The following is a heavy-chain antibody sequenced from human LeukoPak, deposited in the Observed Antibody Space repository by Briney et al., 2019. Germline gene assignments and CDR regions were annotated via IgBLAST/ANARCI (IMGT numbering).Heavy chain of an antibody. Sequence: PSETMSLTCTVYGRSISSSSYYWGWIRQPPGTGLEWIGSIYYSGSTYYNPSLQSRVTISVDTSKNQFSLKLSSVTAADTAVYYCARQGSYSSSFYWGQGTLVTVSS. V-gene: IGHV4-39*01. CDR1: GRSISSSSYY. D-gene: IGHD6-6*01. CDR2: IYYSGST. CDR3: ARQGSYSSSFY. J-gene: IGHJ4*02.